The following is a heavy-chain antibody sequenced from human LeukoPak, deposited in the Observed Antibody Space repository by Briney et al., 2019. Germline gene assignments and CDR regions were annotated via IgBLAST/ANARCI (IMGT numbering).Heavy chain of an antibody. D-gene: IGHD1-26*01. V-gene: IGHV1-8*01. Sequence: ASVKVSCKASGYTFTSYDINWVRQATGQGLEWMGWMNPNSGNTGYAQKFQGRVTMTRNTSISTAYMELSSLRSEDTAVYYCAKDASLGRGSYPDFWGQGTLVTVSS. CDR2: MNPNSGNT. CDR3: AKDASLGRGSYPDF. CDR1: GYTFTSYD. J-gene: IGHJ4*02.